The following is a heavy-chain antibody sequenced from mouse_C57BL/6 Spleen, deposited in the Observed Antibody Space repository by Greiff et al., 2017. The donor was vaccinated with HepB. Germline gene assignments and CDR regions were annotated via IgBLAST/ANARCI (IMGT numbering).Heavy chain of an antibody. CDR1: GYTFTGYW. D-gene: IGHD1-1*01. V-gene: IGHV1-9*01. Sequence: QVQLQQSGAELMKPGASVKLSCKATGYTFTGYWIEWVKQRPGHGLEWIGEILPGSGSTNYNEKFKGKATFTADTSSNTAYMQLSSLTTEDSAIYYCARRGVTTVEATYWYFDVWGTGTTVTVSS. CDR2: ILPGSGST. J-gene: IGHJ1*03. CDR3: ARRGVTTVEATYWYFDV.